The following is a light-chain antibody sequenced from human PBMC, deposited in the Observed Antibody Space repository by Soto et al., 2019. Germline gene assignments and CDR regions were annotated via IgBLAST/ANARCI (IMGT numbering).Light chain of an antibody. J-gene: IGKJ2*01. Sequence: DIQMTQSPSTLSASVGDRVTITCRASQSISSWLAWYQQKPGKAPKLLIYDASSLESGVPSRFSGSGSGTEFTLTISSLQPDDFATYYCQQYGSQYTFGQGTKVGIK. CDR2: DAS. CDR1: QSISSW. CDR3: QQYGSQYT. V-gene: IGKV1-5*01.